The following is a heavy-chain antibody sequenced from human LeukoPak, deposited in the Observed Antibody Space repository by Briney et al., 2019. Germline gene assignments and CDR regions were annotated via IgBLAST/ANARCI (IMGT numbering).Heavy chain of an antibody. CDR3: ARHGFRGDGYNWAANWFDP. CDR1: VGSFSGYY. Sequence: SETLSLTCAVYVGSFSGYYWSWIRQPPGKGLEWIGYIYYSGSTNYNPSLKSRVTISVDTSKNQFSLKLSSVTAADTAVYYCARHGFRGDGYNWAANWFDPWGQGTLVTVSS. J-gene: IGHJ5*02. CDR2: IYYSGST. D-gene: IGHD5-24*01. V-gene: IGHV4-59*08.